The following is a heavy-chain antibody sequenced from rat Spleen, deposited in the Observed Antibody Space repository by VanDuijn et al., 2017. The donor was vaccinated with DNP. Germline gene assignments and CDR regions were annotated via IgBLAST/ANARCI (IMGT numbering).Heavy chain of an antibody. CDR2: IWTGGST. V-gene: IGHV2-4*01. CDR1: GFSLTSYG. D-gene: IGHD4-3*01. Sequence: QVQLKESGPGLVQPSQTLSLTCTVSGFSLTSYGVSWVRQPPGKGLEWIGAIWTGGSTDYNSAVKSRLSISRDTSKNQVFLKMNSLQTEDIATYYCARDRGGNYFDYWGQGVMVTVSS. CDR3: ARDRGGNYFDY. J-gene: IGHJ2*01.